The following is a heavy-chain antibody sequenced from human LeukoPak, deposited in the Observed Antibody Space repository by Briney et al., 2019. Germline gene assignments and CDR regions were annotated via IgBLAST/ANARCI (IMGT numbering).Heavy chain of an antibody. J-gene: IGHJ4*02. V-gene: IGHV1-8*01. CDR3: AAGITGEYFDY. Sequence: PRASVKVSCLASGYTFTSYDINWVQPATGQGLEWMGWMNPNSGNTGYAQKFQGRVTMTRNTSMSTAYMELSSLGSEDTAVYYCAAGITGEYFDYWGQGTLVTVSS. D-gene: IGHD1-14*01. CDR1: GYTFTSYD. CDR2: MNPNSGNT.